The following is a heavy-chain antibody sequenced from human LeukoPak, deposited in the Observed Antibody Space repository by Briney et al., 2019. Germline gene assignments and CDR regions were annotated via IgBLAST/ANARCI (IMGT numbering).Heavy chain of an antibody. J-gene: IGHJ5*02. CDR3: ARDNSVGDITWWFDP. CDR2: INPTGTAT. D-gene: IGHD1-26*01. V-gene: IGHV1-46*01. CDR1: GYTFINHW. Sequence: ASVKVSCKASGYTFINHWMYWVRQAPGQGLEWVGLINPTGTATLYAQKFQGRITLTRDMSATTDYMELSSLTSEDTAVYYCARDNSVGDITWWFDPWGQGTLVTVSS.